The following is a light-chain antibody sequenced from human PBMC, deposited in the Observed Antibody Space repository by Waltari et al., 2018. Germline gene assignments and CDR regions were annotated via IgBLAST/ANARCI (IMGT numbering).Light chain of an antibody. Sequence: SSELTQAPAVSVALGQTVRITCQGDSLRTSYAGWYQLKPGQAPVLVMFGKDKRPSGIPDRCSGYSSGTTSSLTITGAQAEDEADYYCSSRNGRANEVVFAGGTKVNVL. CDR1: SLRTSY. V-gene: IGLV3-19*01. CDR3: SSRNGRANEVV. CDR2: GKD. J-gene: IGLJ3*02.